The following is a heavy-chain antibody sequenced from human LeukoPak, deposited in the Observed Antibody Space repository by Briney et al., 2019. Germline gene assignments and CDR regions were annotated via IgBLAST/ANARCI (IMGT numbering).Heavy chain of an antibody. D-gene: IGHD3-9*01. CDR1: GFTFSSFS. CDR2: ISSSSSYI. V-gene: IGHV3-21*01. J-gene: IGHJ4*02. Sequence: GGSLRLSCAASGFTFSSFSMNWVRQAPRKGLGWVSSISSSSSYIYYADSVKGRFTISRDNAKNSLYLQMNSLRAEDTAVYYCARARGLRYFTDYWGQGTLVTVSS. CDR3: ARARGLRYFTDY.